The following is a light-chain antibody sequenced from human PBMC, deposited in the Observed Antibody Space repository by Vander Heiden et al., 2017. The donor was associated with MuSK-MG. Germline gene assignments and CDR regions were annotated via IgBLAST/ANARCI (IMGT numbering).Light chain of an antibody. J-gene: IGLJ1*01. V-gene: IGLV1-40*01. CDR3: QSYDSSLSGNYV. CDR2: GNS. Sequence: QSVLTLPPSVSGAPGPRVTISCTGSSSNIGAGYDVHWYQQLPGTATKLLIYGNSNRPSGVPDRFSGSKSGTSASLAITGLQAEDEADYYCQSYDSSLSGNYVFGTGTKVTVL. CDR1: SSNIGAGYD.